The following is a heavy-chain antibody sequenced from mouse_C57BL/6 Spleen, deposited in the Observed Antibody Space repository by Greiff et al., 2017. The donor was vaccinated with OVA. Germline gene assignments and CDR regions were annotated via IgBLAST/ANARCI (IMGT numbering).Heavy chain of an antibody. V-gene: IGHV1-74*01. CDR2: IHPSDSDT. CDR1: GYTFTSYW. Sequence: VQLQQPGAELVKPGASVKVSCKASGYTFTSYWMHWVKQRPGQGLEWIGRIHPSDSDTNYNQKFKGKATLTVDKSSSTAYMQLSSLTSEDSAVYYCAMDYGSSYGAYWGQGTLVTVSA. D-gene: IGHD1-1*01. CDR3: AMDYGSSYGAY. J-gene: IGHJ3*01.